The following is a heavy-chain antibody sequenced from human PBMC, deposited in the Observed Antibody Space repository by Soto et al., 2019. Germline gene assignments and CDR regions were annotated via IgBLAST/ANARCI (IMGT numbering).Heavy chain of an antibody. CDR3: ARISGTVTYYGMDC. CDR2: IDWDDDK. CDR1: GFSLSTSGMC. D-gene: IGHD4-4*01. V-gene: IGHV2-70*11. Sequence: SGPTLVNPTQTLTLTCTFSGFSLSTSGMCVSWIRQPPGKALEWLARIDWDDDKYYSTSLKTRLTISKDTSKNQVVLTMTNMDPVDTATYYCARISGTVTYYGMDCWGQGITVTVSS. J-gene: IGHJ6*02.